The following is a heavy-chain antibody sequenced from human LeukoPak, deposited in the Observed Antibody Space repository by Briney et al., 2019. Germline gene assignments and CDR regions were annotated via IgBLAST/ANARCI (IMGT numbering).Heavy chain of an antibody. CDR2: IYTSGST. J-gene: IGHJ6*02. Sequence: PPETLSLSCTVSGDSISSYYASWIRQTPGKGLEWIGRIYTSGSTTYNTYLKSRATISVDTSENQFSLQLSSVTAADKAVDYCARDEKVTAAGPLFYYYHGMDVWGQGTTVTVSS. CDR1: GDSISSYY. V-gene: IGHV4-4*07. D-gene: IGHD6-13*01. CDR3: ARDEKVTAAGPLFYYYHGMDV.